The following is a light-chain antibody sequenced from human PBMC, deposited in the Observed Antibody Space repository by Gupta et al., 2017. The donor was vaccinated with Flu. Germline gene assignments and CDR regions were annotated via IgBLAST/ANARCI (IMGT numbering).Light chain of an antibody. Sequence: SALTQPAPASASPGPSITISCTGTTSDVGTYTSVSWYQQRPGTAPKLMIYDVSNRHSGRANRFSGSKSANTAFLSISGLQAEEEADYYCSSYTSGSDNVVSFGGGTKLTVL. J-gene: IGLJ2*01. V-gene: IGLV2-14*01. CDR3: SSYTSGSDNVVS. CDR2: DVS. CDR1: TSDVGTYTS.